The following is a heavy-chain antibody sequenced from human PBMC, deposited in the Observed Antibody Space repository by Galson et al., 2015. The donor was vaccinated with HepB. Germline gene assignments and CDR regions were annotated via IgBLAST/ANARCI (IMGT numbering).Heavy chain of an antibody. CDR3: ARGPPSSSGYFDY. CDR1: GYTFTSYY. V-gene: IGHV1-46*01. Sequence: SVKVSCKASGYTFTSYYMHWVRQAPGQGLEWLGIINPGGDSTSSAQKFQGRVTMTRDKSTSVVYMELSGLRSEDTAVYYCARGPPSSSGYFDYWGQGTRVTVSS. CDR2: INPGGDST. D-gene: IGHD3-22*01. J-gene: IGHJ4*02.